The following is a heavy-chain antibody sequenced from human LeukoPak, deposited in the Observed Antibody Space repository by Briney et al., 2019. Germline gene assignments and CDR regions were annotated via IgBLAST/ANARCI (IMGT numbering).Heavy chain of an antibody. Sequence: TLSLTCTVSGGSISSGDYYWSWLRQPPGKGLEWIGYIYYSGSTYYNPSLKSPVTISVDTSKNQFSLKLSSVTAADTAVYYCARPPKDGSYWYFDLWGRGTLVTVSS. CDR1: GGSISSGDYY. V-gene: IGHV4-30-4*08. D-gene: IGHD5-24*01. CDR3: ARPPKDGSYWYFDL. CDR2: IYYSGST. J-gene: IGHJ2*01.